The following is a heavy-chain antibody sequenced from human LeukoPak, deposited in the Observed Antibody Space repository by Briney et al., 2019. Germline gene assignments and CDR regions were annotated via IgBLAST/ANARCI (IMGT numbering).Heavy chain of an antibody. J-gene: IGHJ5*02. D-gene: IGHD3-22*01. V-gene: IGHV1-2*02. CDR2: INPNSGGT. Sequence: ASVKVSRKASGYTFTGYYMHWVRQAPGQGLEWMGWINPNSGGTNYAQKFQGRVTMTRDTSISTAYMELSRLRSDDTAVYYCARESDYYDSSGYTWGQGTLVTVSS. CDR3: ARESDYYDSSGYT. CDR1: GYTFTGYY.